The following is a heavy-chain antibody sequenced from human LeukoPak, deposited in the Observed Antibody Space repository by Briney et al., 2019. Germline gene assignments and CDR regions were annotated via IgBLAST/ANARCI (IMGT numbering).Heavy chain of an antibody. CDR1: GGSISSYY. V-gene: IGHV4-59*01. CDR2: IYYSGST. D-gene: IGHD6-19*01. CDR3: ARSVPGVRFFDY. Sequence: TSETLPLTCTVSGGSISSYYWSWIRQPPGKGLEWIGYIYYSGSTDYNPPLKSRVTISVDTSKNQFSLKLSSVTAADTAVYFCARSVPGVRFFDYWGQGTLVTVSS. J-gene: IGHJ4*02.